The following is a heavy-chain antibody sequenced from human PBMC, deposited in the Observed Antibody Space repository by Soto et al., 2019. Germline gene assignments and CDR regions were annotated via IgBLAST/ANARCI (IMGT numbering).Heavy chain of an antibody. CDR3: ASHRSGYAFQ. CDR2: IIPIFGTA. V-gene: IGHV1-69*13. CDR1: GGTFSSYA. Sequence: GASVKVSCKASGGTFSSYAISWVRQAPGQGLEWMGGIIPIFGTANYAQKFQGRVTITADESTSTAYMELSSLRSEDTAVYYCASHRSGYAFQWGQGTLVTVSS. D-gene: IGHD5-12*01. J-gene: IGHJ4*02.